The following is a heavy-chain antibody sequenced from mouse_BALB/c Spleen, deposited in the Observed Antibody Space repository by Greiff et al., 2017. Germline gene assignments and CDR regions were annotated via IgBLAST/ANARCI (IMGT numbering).Heavy chain of an antibody. D-gene: IGHD2-3*01. V-gene: IGHV2-2*02. J-gene: IGHJ3*01. Sequence: VQLHQSGPGLVQPSQSLSITCTVSGFSLTSYGVHWVRQSPGKGLEWLGVIWSGGSTDYNAAFISRLSISKDNSKSQVFFKMNSLQANDTAIYYCARNWFYDGYYWCAYWGQGTLVTVSA. CDR1: GFSLTSYG. CDR3: ARNWFYDGYYWCAY. CDR2: IWSGGST.